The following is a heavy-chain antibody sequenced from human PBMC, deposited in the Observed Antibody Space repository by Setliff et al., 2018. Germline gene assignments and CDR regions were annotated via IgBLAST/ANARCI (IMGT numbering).Heavy chain of an antibody. V-gene: IGHV1-8*01. Sequence: ASVKVSCKASGYPFISYDINWVRQATGQGLEWMGWMNPNSGNTGYAQKFQGRVTMTRNTSISTAYMELSSLRSEDTAVYYCARSIESSSWYWYWAIGPTDAFDIWGQGTMVTVSS. CDR2: MNPNSGNT. D-gene: IGHD6-13*01. J-gene: IGHJ3*02. CDR3: ARSIESSSWYWYWAIGPTDAFDI. CDR1: GYPFISYD.